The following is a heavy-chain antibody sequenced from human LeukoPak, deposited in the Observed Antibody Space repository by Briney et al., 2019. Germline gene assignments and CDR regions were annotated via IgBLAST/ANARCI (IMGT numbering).Heavy chain of an antibody. Sequence: GGSLRLSCAVSGFIFSNYAMTWVRQAPGKGLEWVSSSGSTTDYSDSVKGRFTISRDNSKNTLYLQMNSLRADDTAVYYCTRDSSYGDYSTAFDYWGQGALVTVSS. CDR3: TRDSSYGDYSTAFDY. CDR1: GFIFSNYA. CDR2: SGSTT. D-gene: IGHD4-17*01. V-gene: IGHV3-23*01. J-gene: IGHJ4*02.